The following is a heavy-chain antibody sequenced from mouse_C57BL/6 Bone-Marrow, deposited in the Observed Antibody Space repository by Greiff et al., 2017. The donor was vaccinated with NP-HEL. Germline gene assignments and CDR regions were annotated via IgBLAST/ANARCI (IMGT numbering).Heavy chain of an antibody. J-gene: IGHJ1*03. CDR2: ISSGGDYI. D-gene: IGHD2-1*01. CDR1: GFTFSSYA. Sequence: EVQRVESGEGLVKPGGSLKLSCAASGFTFSSYAMSWVRQTPEKRLEWVAYISSGGDYIYYADTVKGRFTISRDNARNTLYLQLSSLKSEDTAMYYCTLLPWYFDVWGTGTTVTVSS. CDR3: TLLPWYFDV. V-gene: IGHV5-9-1*02.